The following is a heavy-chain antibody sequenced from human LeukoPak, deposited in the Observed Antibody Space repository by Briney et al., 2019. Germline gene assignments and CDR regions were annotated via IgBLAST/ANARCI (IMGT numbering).Heavy chain of an antibody. CDR1: GGTFSSYA. D-gene: IGHD1-7*01. CDR2: IIPIFGTA. J-gene: IGHJ4*02. Sequence: ASVKVSCKASGGTFSSYAISWVRQAPGQGLEWMGGIIPIFGTANYAQKFQGRVTITADESTSTAYMELSSLRSEDTAVYYCATVSYNWNYRYFDYWGQGTLVTVSS. CDR3: ATVSYNWNYRYFDY. V-gene: IGHV1-69*13.